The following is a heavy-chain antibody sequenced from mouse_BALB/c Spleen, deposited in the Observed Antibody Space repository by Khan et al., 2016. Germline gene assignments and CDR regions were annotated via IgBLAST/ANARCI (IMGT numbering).Heavy chain of an antibody. V-gene: IGHV1S81*02. J-gene: IGHJ3*01. CDR2: INPSNGRT. CDR1: GYTFTSYW. CDR3: ARGIKAWFAY. D-gene: IGHD2-4*01. Sequence: QVQLQQPGAELVKPGASVKLSCKASGYTFTSYWMHWVKQRPGQGLEWIGEINPSNGRTNYNEKFKSKATLTVDKSSSTAYMQLSSLTSEDSAVYYCARGIKAWFAYWGQGTLVTVSA.